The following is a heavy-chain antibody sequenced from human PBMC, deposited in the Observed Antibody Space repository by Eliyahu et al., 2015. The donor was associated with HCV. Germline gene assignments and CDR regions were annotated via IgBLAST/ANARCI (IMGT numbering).Heavy chain of an antibody. D-gene: IGHD6-19*01. Sequence: QVHLVQSGAEVKRPGASVKVSCKASGYSFSSNGISWVRQAPGQGLEWMGWISAYNGDRNYAQKFQGRLTMTTDTATSTAYMELRSLRSDDTALYYCARIVAVAGPFEYWGQGTLVTVSS. V-gene: IGHV1-18*04. CDR2: ISAYNGDR. CDR1: GYSFSSNG. J-gene: IGHJ4*02. CDR3: ARIVAVAGPFEY.